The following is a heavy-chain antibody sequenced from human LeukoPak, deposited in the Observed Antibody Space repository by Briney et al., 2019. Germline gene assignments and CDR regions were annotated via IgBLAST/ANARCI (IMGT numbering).Heavy chain of an antibody. CDR3: ARDAHIVRGVNPLDY. CDR2: INSDGSST. J-gene: IGHJ4*02. V-gene: IGHV3-74*01. Sequence: PGGSLRLSCAASGFTFSSSWMHWVRQAPGKGLVWVSRINSDGSSTTYADSVKGRFTISRDNAKNSLYLQMNSLRDEDTAVYYCARDAHIVRGVNPLDYWGQGTLVTVSS. D-gene: IGHD3-10*01. CDR1: GFTFSSSW.